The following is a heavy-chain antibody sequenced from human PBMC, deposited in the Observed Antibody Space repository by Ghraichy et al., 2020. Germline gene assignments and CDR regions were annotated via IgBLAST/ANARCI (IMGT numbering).Heavy chain of an antibody. CDR1: GFTFSSYG. CDR3: ARDSCSGGSCYSFGY. D-gene: IGHD2-15*01. V-gene: IGHV3-33*01. J-gene: IGHJ4*02. CDR2: IWYDGSNK. Sequence: ALRLSCAASGFTFSSYGMHWVRQAPGKGLEWVAVIWYDGSNKYYADSVKGRFTISRDNSKNTLYLQMNSLRAEDTAVYYCARDSCSGGSCYSFGYWGQGTLVTVSS.